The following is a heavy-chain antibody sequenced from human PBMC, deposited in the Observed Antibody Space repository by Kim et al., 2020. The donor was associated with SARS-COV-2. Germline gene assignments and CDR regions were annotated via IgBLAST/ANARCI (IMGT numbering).Heavy chain of an antibody. CDR3: AKIYYDFWSGYSHFDY. D-gene: IGHD3-3*01. V-gene: IGHV3-23*01. CDR2: ISGSGGST. CDR1: GFTFSSYA. J-gene: IGHJ4*02. Sequence: GGSLRLSCAASGFTFSSYAMSWVRQAPGKGLEWASAISGSGGSTYYADSVKGRFTISRDNSKNTLYLQMNSLRAEDTAVYYCAKIYYDFWSGYSHFDYWGQGTLVTVSS.